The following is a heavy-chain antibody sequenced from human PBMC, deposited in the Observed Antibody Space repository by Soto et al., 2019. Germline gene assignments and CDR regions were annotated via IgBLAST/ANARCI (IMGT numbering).Heavy chain of an antibody. Sequence: EVQLLESGGGLVQPGGSLRLSCAASGFTFSSYAMSWVRQAPGKGLEWVSGISGSGGSTYYADSVKGRFTISRDKSKNTLYLQMNSLRAEDTAVYYCAKRRHYSDRSGPFDYWGQGTLVTVSS. D-gene: IGHD3-22*01. CDR1: GFTFSSYA. CDR3: AKRRHYSDRSGPFDY. J-gene: IGHJ4*02. CDR2: ISGSGGST. V-gene: IGHV3-23*01.